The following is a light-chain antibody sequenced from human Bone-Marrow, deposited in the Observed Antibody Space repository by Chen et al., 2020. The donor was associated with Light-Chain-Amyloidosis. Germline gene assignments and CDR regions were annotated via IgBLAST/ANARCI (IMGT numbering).Light chain of an antibody. Sequence: SYELTQPHSVSVSPGQKARINCSGDELPTKYAYWYQQKPGQAPVLVIHRDTERPSGISERFSGSSSGTTATLTISGVQAEDEADYHCQSADSSGTYEVIFGGGTKLTVL. V-gene: IGLV3-25*03. CDR2: RDT. CDR3: QSADSSGTYEVI. CDR1: ELPTKY. J-gene: IGLJ2*01.